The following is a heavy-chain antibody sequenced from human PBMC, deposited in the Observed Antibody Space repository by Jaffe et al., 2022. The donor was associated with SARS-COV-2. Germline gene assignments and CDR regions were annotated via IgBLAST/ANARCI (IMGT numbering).Heavy chain of an antibody. D-gene: IGHD1-26*01. V-gene: IGHV3-15*01. J-gene: IGHJ3*01. Sequence: EVQLVESGGSSVKPGGSLRLSCVASGFTFRDAWMSWVRQAPGKGLEWVGRIKTENQGATTDYAAPVKGRFTISREDSRNTLYLQMNSLKTEDTAVYYCTTDWGSGKHYVRAFDLWGQGTMVTVSS. CDR1: GFTFRDAW. CDR3: TTDWGSGKHYVRAFDL. CDR2: IKTENQGATT.